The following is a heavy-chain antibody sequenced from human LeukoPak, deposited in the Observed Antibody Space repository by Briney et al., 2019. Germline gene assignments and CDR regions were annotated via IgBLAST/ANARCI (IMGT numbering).Heavy chain of an antibody. CDR3: ARPDYDYGGLDY. CDR2: INHSGST. J-gene: IGHJ4*02. D-gene: IGHD4-23*01. CDR1: GGSFSGYY. V-gene: IGHV4-34*01. Sequence: SETLSLTCDVYGGSFSGYYWSWIRQPPGKGLEWIGEINHSGSTNYNPSLKSRVTISVDTSKNQFSLKLSSVTAADTAVYYCARPDYDYGGLDYWGQGTLVTVSS.